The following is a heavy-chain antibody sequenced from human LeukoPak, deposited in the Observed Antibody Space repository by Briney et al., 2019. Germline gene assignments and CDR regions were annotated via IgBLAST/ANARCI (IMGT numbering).Heavy chain of an antibody. CDR3: ATGYDSSGYYYDY. D-gene: IGHD3-22*01. J-gene: IGHJ4*02. Sequence: SETLSLTCAVYGGSFSGYYWSWIRQPPGKGLEWIGEINHSGSTNYNPSLKSRVTISVDTSKNQFSLKLSSVTAADTAVYYCATGYDSSGYYYDYRGQGTLVTGSS. CDR1: GGSFSGYY. V-gene: IGHV4-34*01. CDR2: INHSGST.